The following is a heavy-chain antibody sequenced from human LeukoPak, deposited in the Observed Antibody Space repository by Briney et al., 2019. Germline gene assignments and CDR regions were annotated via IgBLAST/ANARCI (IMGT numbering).Heavy chain of an antibody. V-gene: IGHV4-61*02. Sequence: SQTLSLTCTVSGGSINSGSYYWSWIRQPAGKGLEWIGRIYTSGSTKYNPSLKSRVTISVDTSKNQFSLKLSSVTAADTAVYYCAELGITMIGGVWGKGTTVTISS. CDR3: AELGITMIGGV. CDR2: IYTSGST. D-gene: IGHD3-10*02. CDR1: GGSINSGSYY. J-gene: IGHJ6*04.